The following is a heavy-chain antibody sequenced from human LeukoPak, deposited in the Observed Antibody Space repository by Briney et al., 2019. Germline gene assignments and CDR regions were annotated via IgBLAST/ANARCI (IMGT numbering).Heavy chain of an antibody. CDR2: IYYSGST. CDR3: AREPVEMATISSYWYFDL. Sequence: PSETLSLTCTVSGGSISSYYWSWIRQPPGKGLEWIGYIYYSGSTNYNPSLKSRVTISVDTSKNQFSLKLSSVTAADTAVYYCAREPVEMATISSYWYFDLWGRGTLVTVSS. J-gene: IGHJ2*01. CDR1: GGSISSYY. V-gene: IGHV4-59*01. D-gene: IGHD5-24*01.